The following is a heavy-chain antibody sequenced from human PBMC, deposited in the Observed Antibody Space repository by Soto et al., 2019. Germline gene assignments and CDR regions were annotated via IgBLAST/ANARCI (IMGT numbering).Heavy chain of an antibody. CDR3: VRLYFGALTNFDF. Sequence: GESLKISCKAIAYTFTNHWIGWVRQTPGKGLEWTGIIFPGDSDTRYNPSFEGQVTLSADESISTAYLQWNTLKASDTAMYYCVRLYFGALTNFDFWGQGTLVTVSS. D-gene: IGHD3-16*01. CDR2: IFPGDSDT. V-gene: IGHV5-51*01. J-gene: IGHJ4*02. CDR1: AYTFTNHW.